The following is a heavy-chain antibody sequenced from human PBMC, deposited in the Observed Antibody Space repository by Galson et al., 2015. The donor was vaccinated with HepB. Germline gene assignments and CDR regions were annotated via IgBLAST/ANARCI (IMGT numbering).Heavy chain of an antibody. CDR3: ARVGGGYSQGY. D-gene: IGHD5-18*01. CDR1: GFTFSSYS. Sequence: SLRLSCAASGFTFSSYSMNWVRQAPGKGLEWISYISSSSSTIYYADSMKGRFTISRDNAKNSLYLQMNSLRAEDTAVYYCARVGGGYSQGYWGQGTLVTVSS. CDR2: ISSSSSTI. J-gene: IGHJ4*02. V-gene: IGHV3-48*01.